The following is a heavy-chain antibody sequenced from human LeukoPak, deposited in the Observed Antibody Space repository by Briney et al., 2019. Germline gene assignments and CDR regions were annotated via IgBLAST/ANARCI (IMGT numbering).Heavy chain of an antibody. CDR1: DGSFSGYY. CDR3: ARDTRNYYDSSGYYSFDY. CDR2: INHSGST. V-gene: IGHV4-34*01. D-gene: IGHD3-22*01. Sequence: PSETLSLTCAVYDGSFSGYYWSWIRQPPGKGLEWIGEINHSGSTNYNPSLKSRVTIGGDTSKNQFSLKLSSVTAADTAVYYCARDTRNYYDSSGYYSFDYWGQGTLVTVSS. J-gene: IGHJ4*02.